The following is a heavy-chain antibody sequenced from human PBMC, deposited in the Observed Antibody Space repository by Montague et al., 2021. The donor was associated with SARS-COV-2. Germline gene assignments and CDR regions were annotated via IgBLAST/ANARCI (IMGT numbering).Heavy chain of an antibody. CDR3: ARHLREIRWAWGNSRNRH. J-gene: IGHJ4*02. CDR1: GDSISNSYYY. Sequence: SETLSLTCIVSGDSISNSYYYWDWIRQPPGKGLEWIGTIYYSGIIYYNPSLKSRLTISVDTSRNQFSLKLTSVTAADTAVYYCARHLREIRWAWGNSRNRHWGQGTLVTVSS. CDR2: IYYSGII. V-gene: IGHV4-39*01. D-gene: IGHD1-14*01.